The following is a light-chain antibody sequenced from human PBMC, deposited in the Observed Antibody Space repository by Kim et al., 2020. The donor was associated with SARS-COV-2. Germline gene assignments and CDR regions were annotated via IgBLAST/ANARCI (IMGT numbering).Light chain of an antibody. CDR2: GAS. J-gene: IGKJ2*01. CDR1: QSVSSSY. Sequence: EIVLTQSPGTLSLSPGERATLSCSASQSVSSSYLAWYQQKPGQAPRLLIYGASSRATGITDRFSGSGSGTDFTLTISRLEPEDFAVYYCQQYGSSTYTFGQGTKLEI. V-gene: IGKV3-20*01. CDR3: QQYGSSTYT.